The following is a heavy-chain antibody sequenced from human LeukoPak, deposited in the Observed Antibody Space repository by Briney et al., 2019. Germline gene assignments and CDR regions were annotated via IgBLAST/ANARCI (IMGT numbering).Heavy chain of an antibody. CDR1: GYTFTSYA. Sequence: ASVKVSCKASGYTFTSYAMHWVRQAPGQRLEWMGWINAGNGNTKYSQKFQGRVTITRDTSASTAYMELSSLRSEDTAVYYCASLYYDSSGYYYGYFQPWGQGTLVTVSS. V-gene: IGHV1-3*01. CDR2: INAGNGNT. J-gene: IGHJ1*01. CDR3: ASLYYDSSGYYYGYFQP. D-gene: IGHD3-22*01.